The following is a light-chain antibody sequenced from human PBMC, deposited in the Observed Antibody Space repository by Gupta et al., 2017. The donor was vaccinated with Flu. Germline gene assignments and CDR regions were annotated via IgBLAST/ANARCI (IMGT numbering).Light chain of an antibody. CDR1: TSDVGGYNS. Sequence: SITISCTGTTSDVGGYNSVSWYQQRPGTAPKLMIYDVSNRPSGISHRFSGPTSGNTASLTISGLQAEAGADYYRSSYTSGRTLVVAFGRGA. CDR3: SSYTSGRTLVVA. J-gene: IGLJ2*01. CDR2: DVS. V-gene: IGLV2-14*04.